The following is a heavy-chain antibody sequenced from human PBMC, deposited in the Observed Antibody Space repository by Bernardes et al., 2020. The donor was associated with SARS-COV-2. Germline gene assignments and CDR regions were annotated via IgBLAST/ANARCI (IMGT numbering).Heavy chain of an antibody. V-gene: IGHV4-34*01. CDR2: INHSGST. J-gene: IGHJ4*02. CDR1: GGSFSGYY. D-gene: IGHD1-26*01. Sequence: SETLSPTCAVYGGSFSGYYWSWIRQPPGKGLEWIGEINHSGSTNYNPSLKSRVTISVDTSKNQFSLKLSSVTAADTAVYYCASFLVVGATGFDYWGQGTLVTVSS. CDR3: ASFLVVGATGFDY.